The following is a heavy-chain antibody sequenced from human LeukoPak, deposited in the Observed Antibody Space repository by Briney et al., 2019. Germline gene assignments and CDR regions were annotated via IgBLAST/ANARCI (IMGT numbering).Heavy chain of an antibody. CDR3: AKGAGWSVKNQFDY. V-gene: IGHV3-23*01. D-gene: IGHD6-19*01. CDR1: GFTFSSYA. Sequence: GGSLRLSGAASGFTFSSYAMSWVRQAPGKGLEWVSGISGSGTNTDYADSVKGRFTISRDNSKNTLYLQMNSLRAEDTAVYYCAKGAGWSVKNQFDYWGQGTLVTVSS. J-gene: IGHJ4*02. CDR2: ISGSGTNT.